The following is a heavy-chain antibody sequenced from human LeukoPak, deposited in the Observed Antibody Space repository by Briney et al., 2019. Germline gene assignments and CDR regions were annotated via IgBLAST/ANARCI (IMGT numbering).Heavy chain of an antibody. CDR3: VRDEKKRGGDY. Sequence: PGGSLRLSCAASGFTFSSYAMSWVRQVPGKGLEWVTNINEGGSGKYYVDSVKGRFTISRDNAKNSLYLHMNSLRAEDTAVYYCVRDEKKRGGDYWGQGILVTVSS. CDR1: GFTFSSYA. D-gene: IGHD3-16*01. V-gene: IGHV3-7*01. J-gene: IGHJ4*02. CDR2: INEGGSGK.